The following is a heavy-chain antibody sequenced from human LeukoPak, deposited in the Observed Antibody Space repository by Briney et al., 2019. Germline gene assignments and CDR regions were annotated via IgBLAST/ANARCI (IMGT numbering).Heavy chain of an antibody. J-gene: IGHJ4*02. CDR2: ISSSSSYI. Sequence: GRSLRLSCAASGFTFDDYAMHWVRQAPGKGLEWVSSISSSSSYIYYADSVKGRFTISRDNAKNSLYLQMNSLRAEDTAVYYCARDFSSSWYPYFDYWGQGTLVTVSS. CDR1: GFTFDDYA. D-gene: IGHD6-13*01. V-gene: IGHV3-21*01. CDR3: ARDFSSSWYPYFDY.